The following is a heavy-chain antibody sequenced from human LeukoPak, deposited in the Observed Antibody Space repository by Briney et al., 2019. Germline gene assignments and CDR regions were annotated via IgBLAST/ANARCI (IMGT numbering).Heavy chain of an antibody. CDR3: VRHGWHAWYFDL. CDR1: GESFSGYS. V-gene: IGHV4-34*01. D-gene: IGHD6-19*01. J-gene: IGHJ2*01. CDR2: INERRNT. Sequence: SETLSLTCAVYGESFSGYSWSWIRQPPGKGLEWIGEINERRNTNYNPSLKSRVTVSIDTSKNQFSLKLSSVTAADTAVYYCVRHGWHAWYFDLWGRGTLVTVSS.